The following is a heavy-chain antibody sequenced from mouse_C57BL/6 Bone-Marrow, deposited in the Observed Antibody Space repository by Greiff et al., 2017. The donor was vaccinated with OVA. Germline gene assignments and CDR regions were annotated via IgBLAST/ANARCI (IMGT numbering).Heavy chain of an antibody. CDR2: IDPSDSYT. CDR1: GYTFTSYW. V-gene: IGHV1-59*01. J-gene: IGHJ4*01. D-gene: IGHD1-1*01. Sequence: QVQLQQSGAELVRPGTSVKLSCKASGYTFTSYWMHWVKQRPGQGLEWIGVIDPSDSYTNYNQKFKGKATLTVDTSSSTAYMQLSSLTSEDSAVYYCAREAYYYGSRDYYAMDYWGQGTSVTVSS. CDR3: AREAYYYGSRDYYAMDY.